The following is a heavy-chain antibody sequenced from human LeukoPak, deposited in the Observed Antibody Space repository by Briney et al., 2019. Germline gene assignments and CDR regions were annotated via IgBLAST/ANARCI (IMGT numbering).Heavy chain of an antibody. CDR1: GFTFGDYA. D-gene: IGHD3-3*01. J-gene: IGHJ4*02. V-gene: IGHV3-73*01. CDR3: TNTLNYDFWSDLREDY. CDR2: IRSKANSYAT. Sequence: GGSLRLSCTASGFTFGDYAMSWVRQAPGKGLEWVGRIRSKANSYATAYAASVKGRFTISRDDSKNTAYLQMNSLKTEDTAVYYCTNTLNYDFWSDLREDYWGQGTLVTVSS.